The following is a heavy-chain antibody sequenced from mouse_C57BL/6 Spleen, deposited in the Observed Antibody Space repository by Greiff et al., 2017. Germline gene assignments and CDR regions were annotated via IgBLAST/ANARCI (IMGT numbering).Heavy chain of an antibody. Sequence: QVQLQQSGAELVKPGASVKISCKASGYAFSSYWMNWVKQRPGKGLEWIGQIYPGDGDTTYNGKFKGKATLTADKSSSTAYMQLSSLTSEDSAVYFCAREGYYGSSPYFDYWGQGTTLTVSS. CDR1: GYAFSSYW. CDR2: IYPGDGDT. D-gene: IGHD1-1*01. CDR3: AREGYYGSSPYFDY. J-gene: IGHJ2*01. V-gene: IGHV1-80*01.